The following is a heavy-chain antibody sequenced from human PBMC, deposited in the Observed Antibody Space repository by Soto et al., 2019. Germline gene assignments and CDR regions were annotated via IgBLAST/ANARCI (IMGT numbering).Heavy chain of an antibody. V-gene: IGHV1-69*13. Sequence: VKVSCKASGGTFSSYAISWVRQAPGQGLEWMGGIIPIFGTANYAQKFQGRVTITADESTSTAYMELSSLRSEDTAVYYCARGFATMIVVAYKDAFDIWGQGTMVTVSS. CDR2: IIPIFGTA. D-gene: IGHD3-22*01. CDR1: GGTFSSYA. J-gene: IGHJ3*02. CDR3: ARGFATMIVVAYKDAFDI.